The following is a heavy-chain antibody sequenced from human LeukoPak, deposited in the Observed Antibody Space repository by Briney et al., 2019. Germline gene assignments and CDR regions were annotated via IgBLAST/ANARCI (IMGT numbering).Heavy chain of an antibody. V-gene: IGHV4-31*03. Sequence: SETLSLTCTVSGGSISRDGYYWSWIRQNPGKGLEWIGYISYTGSTYYSPSLKSRVTMSVDTSKSHLSLKLNSVTAADTAVYYCARLWFGELFLDSWGQGVLVTVSS. J-gene: IGHJ4*02. CDR2: ISYTGST. CDR3: ARLWFGELFLDS. D-gene: IGHD3-10*01. CDR1: GGSISRDGYY.